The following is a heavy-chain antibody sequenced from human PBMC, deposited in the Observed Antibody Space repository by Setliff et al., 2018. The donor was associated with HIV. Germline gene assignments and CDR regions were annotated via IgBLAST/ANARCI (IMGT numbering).Heavy chain of an antibody. CDR1: GFTFSSYS. CDR3: ARDYSSGWSEYFQH. D-gene: IGHD6-19*01. J-gene: IGHJ1*01. Sequence: GGSLRLSCAASGFTFSSYSMNWVRQAPGKGLEWVSSISSSSSYIYYADSVKGRFTISRDNAKNSLYLQMNSLRAEDTAVYYCARDYSSGWSEYFQHWGQGTLVTVS. CDR2: ISSSSSYI. V-gene: IGHV3-21*01.